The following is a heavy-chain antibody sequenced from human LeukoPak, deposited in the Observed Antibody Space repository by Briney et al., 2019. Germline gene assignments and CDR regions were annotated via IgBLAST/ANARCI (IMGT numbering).Heavy chain of an antibody. Sequence: GGSLRLSCAASGFTFSSYGMHWVRQAPGKGLEWVAVIWYDGSNKYYADSVKGRFTISRDSSKNTLYLQMNSLRAEDTAVYYCARDLPDSSGWGIDYWGQGTLVAVSS. CDR2: IWYDGSNK. CDR3: ARDLPDSSGWGIDY. J-gene: IGHJ4*02. CDR1: GFTFSSYG. D-gene: IGHD6-19*01. V-gene: IGHV3-30*19.